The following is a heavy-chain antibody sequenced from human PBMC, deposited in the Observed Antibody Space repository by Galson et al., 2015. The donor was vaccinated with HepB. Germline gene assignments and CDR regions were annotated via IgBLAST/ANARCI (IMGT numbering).Heavy chain of an antibody. CDR3: AREDNDYSNYHYYYGMDV. CDR1: GFTFSSYS. J-gene: IGHJ6*02. Sequence: SLRLSCAASGFTFSSYSMNWVRQAPGKGLEWVSYISSSSSTIYYADSVKGRFTISRDNAKNSLYLQMNSLRDEDTAVYYCAREDNDYSNYHYYYGMDVWGQGTTVTVSS. D-gene: IGHD4-11*01. CDR2: ISSSSSTI. V-gene: IGHV3-48*02.